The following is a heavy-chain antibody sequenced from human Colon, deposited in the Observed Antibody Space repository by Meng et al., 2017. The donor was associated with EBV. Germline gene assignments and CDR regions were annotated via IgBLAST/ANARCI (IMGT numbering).Heavy chain of an antibody. Sequence: QLPLQESDSGLVQPSQSLSPTWAVSGDSISSGDYSWSWIRQPPGQGLEWIGYIYHGGTTYNTSLKSRVTISVDNSKNQFSLRLTSVTAADTAVYYCARGPYCGGDCYWFDPWGQGTLVTVSS. V-gene: IGHV4-30-2*01. CDR1: GDSISSGDYS. CDR2: IYHGGTT. J-gene: IGHJ5*02. D-gene: IGHD2-21*02. CDR3: ARGPYCGGDCYWFDP.